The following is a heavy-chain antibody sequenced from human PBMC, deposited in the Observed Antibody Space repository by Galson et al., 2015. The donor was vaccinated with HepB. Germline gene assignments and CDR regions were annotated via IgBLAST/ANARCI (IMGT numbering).Heavy chain of an antibody. CDR2: ISGSGGST. V-gene: IGHV3-23*01. D-gene: IGHD3-10*01. CDR3: AKPLWFGELNDAFDI. J-gene: IGHJ3*02. CDR1: GFTFSSYA. Sequence: SLRLSCAASGFTFSSYAMSWARQAPGKGLEWVSAISGSGGSTYYADSVKGRFTISRDNSKNTLYLQMNSLRAEDTAVYYCAKPLWFGELNDAFDIWGQGTMVTVSS.